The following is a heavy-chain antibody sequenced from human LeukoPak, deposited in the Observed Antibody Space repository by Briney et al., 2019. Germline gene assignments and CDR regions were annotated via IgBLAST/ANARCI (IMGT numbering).Heavy chain of an antibody. CDR2: IIPIFGTA. CDR3: ARGLGYCSSTSCYGD. Sequence: SVKVSCKASGGTFSSYAISWVRQAPGQGLEWMGGIIPIFGTANYAQKFQGRVTITRNTSISTAYMELSSLRSEDTAVYYCARGLGYCSSTSCYGDWGQGTLVTVSS. V-gene: IGHV1-69*05. D-gene: IGHD2-2*01. CDR1: GGTFSSYA. J-gene: IGHJ4*02.